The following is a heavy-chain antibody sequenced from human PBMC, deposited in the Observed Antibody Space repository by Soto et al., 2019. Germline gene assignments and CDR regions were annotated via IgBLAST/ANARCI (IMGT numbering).Heavy chain of an antibody. CDR3: AILGYCSGGSCYSPRSPVDY. J-gene: IGHJ4*02. D-gene: IGHD2-15*01. CDR2: IYPGDSDT. CDR1: GYSFTSYW. Sequence: PGESLKISCKGSGYSFTSYWIGWVRQMPGKGLEWMGIIYPGDSDTRYSPSFQDQVNISADKSISTAYLQWSSLKASDTAMYYCAILGYCSGGSCYSPRSPVDYWGQGTLVTVSS. V-gene: IGHV5-51*01.